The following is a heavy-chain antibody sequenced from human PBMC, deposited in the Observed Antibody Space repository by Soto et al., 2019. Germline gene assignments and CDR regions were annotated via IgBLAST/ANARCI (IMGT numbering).Heavy chain of an antibody. CDR3: ARDGPYYYDSAGPGV. D-gene: IGHD3-22*01. V-gene: IGHV3-64D*06. Sequence: GGSLRLSCSASGFTFNKYAMHWVRQAPGTGLQYVSGISDTGGSTFHADSVKGRFTISRDDSKDTLFLQMSSLRAEDTAVYYCARDGPYYYDSAGPGVWGQGTTVAASS. CDR1: GFTFNKYA. CDR2: ISDTGGST. J-gene: IGHJ6*02.